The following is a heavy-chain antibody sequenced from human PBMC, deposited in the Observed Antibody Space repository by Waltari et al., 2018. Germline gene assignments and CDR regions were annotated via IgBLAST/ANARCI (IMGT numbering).Heavy chain of an antibody. CDR1: GFTFSDSA. J-gene: IGHJ6*03. CDR3: SRLFGSGDYYFPYMDV. V-gene: IGHV3-73*01. D-gene: IGHD3-3*01. CDR2: IRRKALKYAT. Sequence: EVQLVESGGGLVQPGGSLKISCAASGFTFSDSAIHWVRQAPGKGRDWIGRIRRKALKYATAYAESLADKFTISRDDSKNMAYLQMNNVTTADSAIYYCSRLFGSGDYYFPYMDVWGQGTTVTVSS.